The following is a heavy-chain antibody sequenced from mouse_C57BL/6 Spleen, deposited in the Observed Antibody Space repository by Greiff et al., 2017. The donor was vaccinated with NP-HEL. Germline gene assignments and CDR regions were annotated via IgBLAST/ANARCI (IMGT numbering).Heavy chain of an antibody. V-gene: IGHV1-52*01. CDR2: IDPSDSET. J-gene: IGHJ1*03. D-gene: IGHD2-4*01. CDR1: GYTFTSYW. CDR3: ARRLTDYYGYFDV. Sequence: QVQLQQPGAELVRPGSSVKLSCKASGYTFTSYWMHWVKQRPIQGLEWIGNIDPSDSETHYNQKFKDKATLTVDKSSSTAYMQLSSLTSEDSAVYYCARRLTDYYGYFDVWGTGTTVTVSS.